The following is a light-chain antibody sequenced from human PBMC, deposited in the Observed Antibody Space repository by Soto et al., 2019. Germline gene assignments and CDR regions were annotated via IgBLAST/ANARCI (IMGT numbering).Light chain of an antibody. V-gene: IGKV1-5*01. CDR3: QQYNNWPWK. CDR2: HAS. Sequence: DIQMTQSPSTLSASVGDGVTITCRASQRISTWLAWYQQKPGTAPKLLIYHASTLESGVPSRFSGSGSGTEFTLTISSLQSEDFAVYYCQQYNNWPWKFGQGTKVDIK. J-gene: IGKJ1*01. CDR1: QRISTW.